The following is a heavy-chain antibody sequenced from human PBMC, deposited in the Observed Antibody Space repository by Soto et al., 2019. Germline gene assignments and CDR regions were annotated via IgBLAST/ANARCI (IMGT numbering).Heavy chain of an antibody. D-gene: IGHD3-16*01. CDR1: GFTFGDYA. V-gene: IGHV3-49*04. J-gene: IGHJ5*02. Sequence: GGSLRLSCTASGFTFGDYAMSWVRQAPGKGLEWVGFIRSKAYGGTTEYAASVKGRFTISRDDSKSIAYLQMNSLKTEDTAVYYCTRSGGGGGWFDPWGQGTLVTVSS. CDR3: TRSGGGGGWFDP. CDR2: IRSKAYGGTT.